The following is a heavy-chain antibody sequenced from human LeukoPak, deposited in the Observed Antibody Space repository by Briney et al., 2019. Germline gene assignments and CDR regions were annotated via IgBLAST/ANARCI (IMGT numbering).Heavy chain of an antibody. CDR2: ISDNSGNT. CDR3: SNGRTSSGTLQHDY. CDR1: GFTFSSFA. Sequence: GGSLRLSCAASGFTFSSFAMSWVRQAPGQGLEWVSAISDNSGNTYYADSVKGRFTISRDNSENTLYLQMNSLRAEDTALYYCSNGRTSSGTLQHDYWGQGTLVTVSS. D-gene: IGHD6-19*01. V-gene: IGHV3-23*01. J-gene: IGHJ4*02.